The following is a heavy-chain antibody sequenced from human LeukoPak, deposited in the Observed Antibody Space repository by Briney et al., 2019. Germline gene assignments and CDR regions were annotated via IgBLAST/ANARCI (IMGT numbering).Heavy chain of an antibody. CDR3: ARLDCRSISCYLPRLGPFDY. V-gene: IGHV5-51*01. J-gene: IGHJ4*02. D-gene: IGHD2-2*01. Sequence: GESLKISCQGSGYSFTSYWIGWVRQMPGKGLDWMGIIYPGDSDTRYSPSLQGQVTIPAAKSISTAYLQWSSLKASDTAMYYCARLDCRSISCYLPRLGPFDYWGQGTLVTVSS. CDR2: IYPGDSDT. CDR1: GYSFTSYW.